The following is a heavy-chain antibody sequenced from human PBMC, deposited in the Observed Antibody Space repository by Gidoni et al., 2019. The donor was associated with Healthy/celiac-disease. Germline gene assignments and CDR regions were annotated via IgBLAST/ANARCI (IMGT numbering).Heavy chain of an antibody. Sequence: QVQLQQWGAGLLKPSETLSLTCAVYGGSFSGYYWSWIRQPPGKGLEWIGEINHSGSTNYNPSLKSRVIISADTSKNQFFLKLSSVTAADTAVYYCARGKKRYCSGGSCYSKGLFDPWGQGTLVTVSS. CDR1: GGSFSGYY. CDR3: ARGKKRYCSGGSCYSKGLFDP. V-gene: IGHV4-34*01. D-gene: IGHD2-15*01. J-gene: IGHJ5*02. CDR2: INHSGST.